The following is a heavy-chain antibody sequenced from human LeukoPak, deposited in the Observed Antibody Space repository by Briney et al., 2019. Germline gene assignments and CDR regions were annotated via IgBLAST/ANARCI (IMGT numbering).Heavy chain of an antibody. D-gene: IGHD3-22*01. J-gene: IGHJ4*02. CDR1: GFTFDDYA. V-gene: IGHV3-43D*03. CDR3: ARVLHKRNYDSGVYYGY. CDR2: ISWDGGST. Sequence: PGGSLRLSCAASGFTFDDYAMHWVRQAPGKGLEWVSLISWDGGSTYYADSVKGRFTISRDNAKSSLYLQMNSLRAEDTAVYYCARVLHKRNYDSGVYYGYWGQGTLVTVSS.